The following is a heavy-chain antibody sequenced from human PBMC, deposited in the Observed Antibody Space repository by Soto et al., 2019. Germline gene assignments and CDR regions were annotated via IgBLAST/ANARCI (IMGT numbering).Heavy chain of an antibody. CDR2: INHSGST. D-gene: IGHD1-26*01. Sequence: SETLSLTCAVYGGSFSGYYWSWIRQPPGKGLEWIGEINHSGSTNYNPSLKSRVTISVDTFKNQFSLKLRSVTAADTAVYYCARVRSESTNNAFDIWDEGTMVTVSS. V-gene: IGHV4-34*01. CDR1: GGSFSGYY. J-gene: IGHJ3*02. CDR3: ARVRSESTNNAFDI.